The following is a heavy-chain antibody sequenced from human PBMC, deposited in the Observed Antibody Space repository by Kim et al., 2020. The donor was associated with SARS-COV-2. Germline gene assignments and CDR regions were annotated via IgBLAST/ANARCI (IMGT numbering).Heavy chain of an antibody. Sequence: ASVKVSCKASGYTFTSYYMHWVRQAPGQGLEWMGIINPSGGSTSYAQKFQGRVTMTRDTSTSTVYMELSSLRSEDTAVYYCARDLLGAFGGVIVYYYYYGMDVWGQGTTVTVSS. J-gene: IGHJ6*02. V-gene: IGHV1-46*01. CDR2: INPSGGST. CDR3: ARDLLGAFGGVIVYYYYYGMDV. D-gene: IGHD3-16*02. CDR1: GYTFTSYY.